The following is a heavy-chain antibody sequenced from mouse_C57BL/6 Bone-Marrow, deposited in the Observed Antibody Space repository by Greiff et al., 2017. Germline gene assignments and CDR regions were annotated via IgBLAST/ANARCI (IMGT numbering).Heavy chain of an antibody. CDR3: ARNYGSSSWFAY. D-gene: IGHD1-1*01. CDR2: IYPRSGNT. V-gene: IGHV1-81*01. J-gene: IGHJ3*01. CDR1: GYTFTRYG. Sequence: VHLVESGAELARPGASVKLSCKASGYTFTRYGISWVKQRTGQGLEWIGEIYPRSGNTYYNEKFKGKATLTADKSSSTAYMELRSLTSEDSAVYFCARNYGSSSWFAYWGQGTLVTVSA.